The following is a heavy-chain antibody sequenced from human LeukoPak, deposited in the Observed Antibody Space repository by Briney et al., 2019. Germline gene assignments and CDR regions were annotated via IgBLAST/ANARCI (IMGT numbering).Heavy chain of an antibody. CDR1: GYTFTSYG. V-gene: IGHV1-18*04. D-gene: IGHD3-10*01. CDR3: ARDTPLLFGESNWFDP. CDR2: ISAYNGNT. J-gene: IGHJ5*02. Sequence: ASVKVSCKASGYTFTSYGISLVRQAPGQGLEWMGWISAYNGNTNCAPKLQGRVTMTTDTSTSTASMELRSLRSDDTAVYYCARDTPLLFGESNWFDPWGQGTLVIVSS.